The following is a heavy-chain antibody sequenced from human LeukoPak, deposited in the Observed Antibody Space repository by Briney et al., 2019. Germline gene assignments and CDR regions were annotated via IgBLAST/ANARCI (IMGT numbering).Heavy chain of an antibody. CDR1: GFIFSNYA. V-gene: IGHV3-23*01. Sequence: HSGGSLRLSCAASGFIFSNYAMYWVRQAPGKGLEWVSAISGRSNNTYYADSVKGRFTISRDSSKNTLYLQMNSLRADDTVVYYCAKWGDYDVLTGYYVSDFWGQGTLVTVSS. CDR2: ISGRSNNT. CDR3: AKWGDYDVLTGYYVSDF. J-gene: IGHJ4*02. D-gene: IGHD3-9*01.